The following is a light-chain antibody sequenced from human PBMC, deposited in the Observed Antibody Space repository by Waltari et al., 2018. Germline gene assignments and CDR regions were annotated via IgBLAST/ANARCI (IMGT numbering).Light chain of an antibody. V-gene: IGLV2-14*03. CDR1: SSDIGRYNY. Sequence: QSALTQPASVSGSPGQSITISCTGTSSDIGRYNYVYWFQQHPGKAPKLMIYDVRNRPSGVSNRFSCSKSDYTASLTISRLQAEDEAVYFCNSFTSSNTVIFGGGTKLTV. J-gene: IGLJ2*01. CDR2: DVR. CDR3: NSFTSSNTVI.